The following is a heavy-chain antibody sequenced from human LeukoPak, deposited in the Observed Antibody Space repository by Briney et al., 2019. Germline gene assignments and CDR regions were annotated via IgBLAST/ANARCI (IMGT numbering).Heavy chain of an antibody. J-gene: IGHJ4*02. CDR3: ARAGYDGSGSIDY. V-gene: IGHV1-2*04. CDR1: GYTFTGYY. CDR2: INPNSGGT. Sequence: GASVKVSCKASGYTFTGYYMHWVRQAPGQGLEWMGWINPNSGGTNYAQKFQGWVTMTRDTSISTAYMELSRLRSDDTAVYYCARAGYDGSGSIDYWGQGTLVTVSS. D-gene: IGHD3-22*01.